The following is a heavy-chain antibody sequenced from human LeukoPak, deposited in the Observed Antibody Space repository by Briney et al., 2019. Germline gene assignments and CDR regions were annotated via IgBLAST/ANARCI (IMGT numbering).Heavy chain of an antibody. D-gene: IGHD3-10*01. CDR1: GFTFDDYA. CDR3: AKDLYGVVRGVIIDY. CDR2: ISWNSGSI. J-gene: IGHJ4*02. V-gene: IGHV3-9*01. Sequence: GGSLRLSCAASGFTFDDYAMHWVRQAPGKGLEWVSGISWNSGSIGYADSVKGRFTISRDNAKNSLYLQMNSLRAEDTALYYCAKDLYGVVRGVIIDYWGQGTLVTVSS.